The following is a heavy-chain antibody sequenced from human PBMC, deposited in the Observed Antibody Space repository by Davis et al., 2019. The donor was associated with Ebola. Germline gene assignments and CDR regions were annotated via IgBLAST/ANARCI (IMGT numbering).Heavy chain of an antibody. CDR2: ISGSGDST. CDR1: GFTFSSYA. Sequence: GESLKISCAASGFTFSSYALSWVRQAPGKGLQWVSTISGSGDSTYYTDSVKGRFTISRDNSKNTLYLQMNSLRAEDTAVYYCAKPGGQSPSSDYWGQGTLVTVSS. J-gene: IGHJ4*02. D-gene: IGHD6-25*01. CDR3: AKPGGQSPSSDY. V-gene: IGHV3-23*01.